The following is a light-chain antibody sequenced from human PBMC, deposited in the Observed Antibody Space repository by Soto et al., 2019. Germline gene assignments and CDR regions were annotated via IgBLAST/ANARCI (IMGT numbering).Light chain of an antibody. CDR1: RSVLYSPNNKNY. V-gene: IGKV4-1*01. CDR2: WAS. Sequence: DIVMTQSPDSVAVSLGERATINCKPSRSVLYSPNNKNYLTWYQQKPGRPPKLLIYWASTRESGDPDRFSGSGSVTDSTLTIRSLHAEDVAVYYYQQYRNAPQSFGQGTKVEIK. J-gene: IGKJ1*01. CDR3: QQYRNAPQS.